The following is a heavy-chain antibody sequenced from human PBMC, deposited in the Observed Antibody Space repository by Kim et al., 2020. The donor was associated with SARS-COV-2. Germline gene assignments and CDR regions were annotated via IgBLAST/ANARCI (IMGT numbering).Heavy chain of an antibody. D-gene: IGHD5-12*01. CDR3: ATWLQSPFDY. J-gene: IGHJ4*02. V-gene: IGHV3-23*01. CDR1: GFAFSSYA. CDR2: IDGPTTNT. Sequence: GGSLRLSCRTSGFAFSSYAMMWVRQTPEKGLEWVATIDGPTTNTHYPDSVKGRFTISRDNSQNTVYLHMSSLRAEDTAIYYCATWLQSPFDYWGQGTLVT.